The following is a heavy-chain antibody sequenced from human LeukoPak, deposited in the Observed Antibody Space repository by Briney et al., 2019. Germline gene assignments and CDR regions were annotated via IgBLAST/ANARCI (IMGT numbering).Heavy chain of an antibody. V-gene: IGHV3-11*04. CDR3: ARAPKRWLQLAFDY. CDR1: GFTLSDYY. CDR2: ISSSGTTT. D-gene: IGHD5-24*01. Sequence: PGGSLRLSCVGSGFTLSDYYMSWIRQAPGKGLEWISYISSSGTTTYYSDSVKGRFTISRDNAKNSLYLQMNSLRAEDTAVYYCARAPKRWLQLAFDYWGQGTLVTVSS. J-gene: IGHJ4*02.